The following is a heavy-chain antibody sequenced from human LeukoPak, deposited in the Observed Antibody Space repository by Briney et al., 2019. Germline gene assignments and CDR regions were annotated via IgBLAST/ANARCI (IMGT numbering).Heavy chain of an antibody. CDR3: ARLSTSVAGGDH. D-gene: IGHD6-19*01. V-gene: IGHV3-7*01. CDR1: GFSFSTSW. Sequence: PGGSLRLSCTASGFSFSTSWMSWVRQTPGKGLEWVANIKKDGSEEYYVDSVKTRFTISRDNAKNSLYLQLNSLIVGDTAVYYCARLSTSVAGGDHWGQGTLVTVST. J-gene: IGHJ4*02. CDR2: IKKDGSEE.